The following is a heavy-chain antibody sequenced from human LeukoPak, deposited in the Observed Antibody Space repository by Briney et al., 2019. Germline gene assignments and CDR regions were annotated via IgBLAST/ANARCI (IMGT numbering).Heavy chain of an antibody. CDR1: GGSLSGYY. Sequence: PSETLSLTCAVFGGSLSGYYWSWIRQPPGKGLEWIGEINHSGNTDYNPSLKSRVTISVDTSKNQFSLELSSVTAADTAVYYCARGQLLQRNWGHGTLVTVSS. CDR3: ARGQLLQRN. D-gene: IGHD1-26*01. V-gene: IGHV4-34*01. J-gene: IGHJ4*01. CDR2: INHSGNT.